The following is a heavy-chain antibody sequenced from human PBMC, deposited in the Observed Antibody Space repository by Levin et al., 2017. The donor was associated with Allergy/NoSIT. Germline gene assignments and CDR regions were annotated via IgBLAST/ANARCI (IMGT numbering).Heavy chain of an antibody. V-gene: IGHV3-74*01. CDR2: INSDGSST. J-gene: IGHJ2*01. CDR1: GFTFSTYW. Sequence: PGGSLRLSCAASGFTFSTYWMHWVRQAPGKGLVWVSRINSDGSSTSYADSVKGRFTISRDNAKNTLYLQMISLRAEDTAVYYYARLGMSGWHFDLWGRGTLVTVSS. CDR3: ARLGMSGWHFDL. D-gene: IGHD7-27*01.